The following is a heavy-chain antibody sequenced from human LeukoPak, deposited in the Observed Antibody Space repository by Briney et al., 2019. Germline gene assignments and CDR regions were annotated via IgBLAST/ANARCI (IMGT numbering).Heavy chain of an antibody. CDR2: LYTSEST. V-gene: IGHV4-4*07. CDR1: GVSISSYY. Sequence: PSETLSLTCTVSGVSISSYYWSWLRQPAGKGLEWIGRLYTSESTTYNPSLRSRVTMSLDTSKNQLSLKLSSVTAADTAVYYCAREGGRVTTIFGYWLDPWGQGTLVTVSS. J-gene: IGHJ5*02. CDR3: AREGGRVTTIFGYWLDP. D-gene: IGHD3-3*01.